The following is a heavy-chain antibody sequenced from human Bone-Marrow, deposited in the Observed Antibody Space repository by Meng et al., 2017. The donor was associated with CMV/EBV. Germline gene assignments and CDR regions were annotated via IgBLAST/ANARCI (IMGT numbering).Heavy chain of an antibody. V-gene: IGHV3-48*04. CDR1: GFTFSSYS. D-gene: IGHD3-3*01. J-gene: IGHJ6*01. CDR2: ISSSSSTI. Sequence: GESLKISCAASGFTFSSYSMNWVRQAPGKGLEWVSYISSSSSTIYYADSVKGRFTISRDNAKNSLYLQMNSLRAEDTAVYYCARDPNTYYDFWSGLYGMDVWGQGTTVTGSS. CDR3: ARDPNTYYDFWSGLYGMDV.